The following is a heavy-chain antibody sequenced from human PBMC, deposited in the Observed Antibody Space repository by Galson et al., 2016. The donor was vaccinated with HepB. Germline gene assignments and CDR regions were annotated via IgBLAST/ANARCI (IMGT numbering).Heavy chain of an antibody. Sequence: SCKASGYSFTSYYMHWIRQAPGQGLEWMGWISPKSGDTKYVQKFQGRVTMTTDTSISTAYMEVRRLRSDDTAVYYCARGHRYSYVESWGQGTLVTASS. CDR1: GYSFTSYY. CDR2: ISPKSGDT. D-gene: IGHD5-18*01. CDR3: ARGHRYSYVES. V-gene: IGHV1-2*02. J-gene: IGHJ4*02.